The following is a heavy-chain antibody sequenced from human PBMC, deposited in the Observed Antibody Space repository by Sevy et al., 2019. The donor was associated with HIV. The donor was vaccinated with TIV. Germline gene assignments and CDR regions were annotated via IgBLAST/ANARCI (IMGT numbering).Heavy chain of an antibody. CDR2: ISVYNGNT. J-gene: IGHJ4*02. D-gene: IGHD3-10*01. CDR1: GYTFITYG. Sequence: VSVKVSCKASGYTFITYGISWVRQAPGQGLEWMGWISVYNGNTNYAQKLQGRVTMTTDTSTNTAYMELMSLRSDDTAVYYCACGLSYYGSGSYYHFDYWGQGTLVTVSS. V-gene: IGHV1-18*01. CDR3: ACGLSYYGSGSYYHFDY.